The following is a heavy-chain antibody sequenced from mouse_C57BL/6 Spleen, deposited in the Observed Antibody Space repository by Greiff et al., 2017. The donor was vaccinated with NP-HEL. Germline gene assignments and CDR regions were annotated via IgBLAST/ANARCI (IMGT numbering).Heavy chain of an antibody. CDR2: INPSTGGT. J-gene: IGHJ3*01. CDR3: AVPPYYDGSTPGAY. D-gene: IGHD1-1*01. Sequence: VQLQQSGPELVKPGASVKISCKASGYSFTGYYMNWVKQSPEKSLEWIGEINPSTGGTTYNQKFKAKATLTVDKASSTAYMQLKSLTSEDSAVYYWAVPPYYDGSTPGAYWGQGTLGTVSA. V-gene: IGHV1-42*01. CDR1: GYSFTGYY.